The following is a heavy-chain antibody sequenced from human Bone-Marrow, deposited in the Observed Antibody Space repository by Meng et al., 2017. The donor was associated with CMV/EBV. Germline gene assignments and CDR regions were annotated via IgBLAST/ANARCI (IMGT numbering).Heavy chain of an antibody. Sequence: GESLKISCAASGFTFSSYAMHWVRQAPGKGLEWVAVISYDGSNKYYADSVKGRFTISRDNSKNTLYLQMNSLRAEDTAVYYCARSPSITMVRGVIIPDAFAIWGQGKMV. CDR1: GFTFSSYA. CDR3: ARSPSITMVRGVIIPDAFAI. CDR2: ISYDGSNK. D-gene: IGHD3-10*01. V-gene: IGHV3-30*04. J-gene: IGHJ3*02.